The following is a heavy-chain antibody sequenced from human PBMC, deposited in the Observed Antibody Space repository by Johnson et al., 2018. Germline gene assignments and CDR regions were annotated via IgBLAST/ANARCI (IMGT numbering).Heavy chain of an antibody. CDR1: GFTFTNYW. CDR2: IKEDGSEK. V-gene: IGHV3-7*01. D-gene: IGHD6-13*01. Sequence: VQLVQSGGGLVQPGGSLRLSCEASGFTFTNYWMNWVRQAPGKGLEWVATIKEDGSEKYYMDSVKGRFTISSDNSKNSLYLPLKSLRAEDTAAYFCATRPQGGYSSSGPALGGFDIWGQGTTVTVSS. J-gene: IGHJ3*02. CDR3: ATRPQGGYSSSGPALGGFDI.